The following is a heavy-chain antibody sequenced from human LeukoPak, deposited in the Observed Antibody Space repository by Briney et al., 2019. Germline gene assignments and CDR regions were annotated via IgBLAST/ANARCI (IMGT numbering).Heavy chain of an antibody. Sequence: PGGSLRLSCAASGFTFSDNYMSWVRQAPGKGLEWVSLVYRGGSTYYADSVKGRFTISRDNSKNTLYLEMNSLRAEDTAIYYCARGGYNTSYYFDCWGQGTLVTVSS. J-gene: IGHJ4*01. CDR2: VYRGGST. D-gene: IGHD1-14*01. CDR3: ARGGYNTSYYFDC. CDR1: GFTFSDNY. V-gene: IGHV3-53*01.